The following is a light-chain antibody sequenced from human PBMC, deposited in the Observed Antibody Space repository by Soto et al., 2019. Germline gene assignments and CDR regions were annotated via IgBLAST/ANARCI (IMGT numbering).Light chain of an antibody. CDR2: AAS. Sequence: DIQMTQSPSSLSASVRDRVTITCRASQSINNYLNWYQQKPGKAPKVLIYAASSLESGAPSRYRGSGDETEFSLSISSLHPEDFATYLGQGTYSTLGMFGQGKKVEI. V-gene: IGKV1-39*01. J-gene: IGKJ2*01. CDR3: QGTYSTLGM. CDR1: QSINNY.